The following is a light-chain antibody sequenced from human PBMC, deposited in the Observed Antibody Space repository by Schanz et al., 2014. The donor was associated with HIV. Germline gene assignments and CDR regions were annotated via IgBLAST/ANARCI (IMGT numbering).Light chain of an antibody. CDR2: GAS. Sequence: EIVMTQSPATLSVSPGERATLSCRTSQSVSSNLAWYQQKPGQAPRLLISGASTRATGIPARFSGSGSGTEFTLTISSLQSEDFAVYYCQQRSNWPRGTFGGGTTVEIK. CDR1: QSVSSN. CDR3: QQRSNWPRGT. J-gene: IGKJ4*01. V-gene: IGKV3-15*01.